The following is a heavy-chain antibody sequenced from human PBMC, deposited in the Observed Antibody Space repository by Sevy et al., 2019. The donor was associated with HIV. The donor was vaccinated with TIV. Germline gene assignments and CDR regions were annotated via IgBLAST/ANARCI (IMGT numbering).Heavy chain of an antibody. CDR1: GFTFSSYS. Sequence: GESLKISCAASGFTFSSYSMNWVRQAPGKGLEWVSSISSSSSYIYYADSVKGRFTISRDNAKNSLYLQMNSLRAEDTAVYYCARGIEMATIPSWFDPWGQGTLVTVSS. J-gene: IGHJ5*02. V-gene: IGHV3-21*01. D-gene: IGHD5-12*01. CDR2: ISSSSSYI. CDR3: ARGIEMATIPSWFDP.